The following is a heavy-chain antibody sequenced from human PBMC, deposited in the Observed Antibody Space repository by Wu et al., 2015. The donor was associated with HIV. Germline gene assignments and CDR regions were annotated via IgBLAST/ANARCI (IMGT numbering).Heavy chain of an antibody. CDR2: ISAYNGDT. D-gene: IGHD3-10*01. CDR3: ARDRGGDYHDSGREFDP. J-gene: IGHJ5*02. V-gene: IGHV1-18*01. CDR1: GYTFTSYG. Sequence: QVQLVQSGGEVKKPGASVKVSCKASGYTFTSYGFSWVRQAPGQGLEWMGWISAYNGDTNYAQKLQGRVTMTTDTSTSTAYMELRSLRSDDTAVYYCARDRGGDYHDSGREFDPWGQGTLVTVSS.